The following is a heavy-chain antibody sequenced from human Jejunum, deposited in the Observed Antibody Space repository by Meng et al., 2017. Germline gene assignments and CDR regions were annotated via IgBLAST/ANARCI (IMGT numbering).Heavy chain of an antibody. D-gene: IGHD2/OR15-2a*01. CDR3: ARDLLDPNIAATGWFDP. J-gene: IGHJ5*02. CDR1: GGSISNNNW. Sequence: QVRLLARPPCLVQSAGLVSLRCAVSGGSISNNNWWSWVRQPPGKGLEWIGEISHTGRINYNPSLKSRVTMSLDKSKNQFSLDLTSVTGADTAVYYCARDLLDPNIAATGWFDPWGQGTLVTVSS. CDR2: ISHTGRI. V-gene: IGHV4-4*02.